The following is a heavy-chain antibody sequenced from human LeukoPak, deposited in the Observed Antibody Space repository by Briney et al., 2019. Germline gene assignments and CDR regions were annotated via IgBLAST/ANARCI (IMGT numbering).Heavy chain of an antibody. Sequence: ASVKVSCKTSGYTFTDIGITWVRQAPGQGLEWMGWINPNSGGTNYAQKFQGRVTMTRDTSIGTAYMELNRLRSDDTAVYYCARGSYDSSDFEYFHHWGQGTLVTVSS. CDR3: ARGSYDSSDFEYFHH. CDR1: GYTFTDIG. D-gene: IGHD3-22*01. CDR2: INPNSGGT. J-gene: IGHJ1*01. V-gene: IGHV1-2*02.